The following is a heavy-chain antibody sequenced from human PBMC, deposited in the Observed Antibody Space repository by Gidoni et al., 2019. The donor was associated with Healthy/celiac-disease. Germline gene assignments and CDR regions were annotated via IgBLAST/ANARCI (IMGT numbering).Heavy chain of an antibody. Sequence: QLQLQESGPGLVKPSDTLSLTCTLPGCSIRSRSYYWGWIRQPPGKGLEWIGSIYYSGSTCYNPSLKSRVTISVDTSKNQFSLKLSSVTAADTAVYYCARHLSGIAVAGVDYWGQGTLVTVSS. J-gene: IGHJ4*02. CDR1: GCSIRSRSYY. V-gene: IGHV4-39*01. CDR2: IYYSGST. CDR3: ARHLSGIAVAGVDY. D-gene: IGHD6-19*01.